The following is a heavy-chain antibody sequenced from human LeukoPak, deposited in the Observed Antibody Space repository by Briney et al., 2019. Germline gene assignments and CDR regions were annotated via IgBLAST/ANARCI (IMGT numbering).Heavy chain of an antibody. J-gene: IGHJ2*01. D-gene: IGHD3/OR15-3a*01. CDR1: GGSISSSSYY. Sequence: SETLSLTCTVSGGSISSSSYYWSWIRQPPGKGLEWIGEINHSGSTNYNPSLKSRVTISVDTSKNQFSLKLSSVTAADTAVYYCARVRAFRADWSETAGYFDLWGRGTLVTVSS. CDR2: INHSGST. CDR3: ARVRAFRADWSETAGYFDL. V-gene: IGHV4-39*07.